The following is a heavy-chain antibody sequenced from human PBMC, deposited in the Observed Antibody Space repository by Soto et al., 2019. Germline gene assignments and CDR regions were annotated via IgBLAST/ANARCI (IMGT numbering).Heavy chain of an antibody. D-gene: IGHD3-9*01. CDR1: GGSISSSP. V-gene: IGHV4-59*01. CDR2: IYYSGST. Sequence: SETLSLTCTVSGGSISSSPWGWIRQPPGKGLEWIGYIYYSGSTNYNPSLKSRVTISVDTSKNQFSLKLSSVTAADTAVYYCARESVTGFDYWGQGTLVTVS. J-gene: IGHJ4*02. CDR3: ARESVTGFDY.